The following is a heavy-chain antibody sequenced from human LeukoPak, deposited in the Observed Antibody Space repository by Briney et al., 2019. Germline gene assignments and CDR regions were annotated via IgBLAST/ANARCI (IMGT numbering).Heavy chain of an antibody. CDR2: ISSSSNYI. J-gene: IGHJ5*02. Sequence: GGSLRLSCGASGFTFDDYWMSWVRQAPGQGLEWVSSISSSSNYIYYADSVKGRFTISRDNAKNSLYLQMNSLRAEDTAVYYCARDPSSGWYLKGWFDPWGQGTLVTVSS. CDR3: ARDPSSGWYLKGWFDP. CDR1: GFTFDDYW. V-gene: IGHV3-21*01. D-gene: IGHD6-19*01.